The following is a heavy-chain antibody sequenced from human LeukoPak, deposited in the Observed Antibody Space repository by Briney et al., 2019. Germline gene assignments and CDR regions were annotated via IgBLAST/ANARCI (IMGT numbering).Heavy chain of an antibody. CDR2: IDHSGST. CDR3: ARGEDVLLWFGDSYPYFDY. J-gene: IGHJ4*02. V-gene: IGHV4-38-2*02. D-gene: IGHD3-10*01. Sequence: PSETLSLTCTVSGYSISSGYYWGWIRQPPGKGLEWTGSIDHSGSTYYNPSLKSRITISVDTSKNQFSLKLSSVTAADTAVYYCARGEDVLLWFGDSYPYFDYWGQGTLVTVSS. CDR1: GYSISSGYY.